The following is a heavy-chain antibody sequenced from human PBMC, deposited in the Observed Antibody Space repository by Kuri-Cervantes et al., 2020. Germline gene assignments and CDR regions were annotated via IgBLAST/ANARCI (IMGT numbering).Heavy chain of an antibody. Sequence: TVSGGSISSSTNYWGWIRQPPGKGLEWIGEINHSGSTDYNPSLKSRVTISVDTSKNQFSLKLSSVTAADTAVYYCARVQVCELPYFDYWGQGTLVTVSS. D-gene: IGHD1-26*01. CDR1: GGSISSSTNY. CDR3: ARVQVCELPYFDY. CDR2: INHSGST. V-gene: IGHV4-39*07. J-gene: IGHJ4*02.